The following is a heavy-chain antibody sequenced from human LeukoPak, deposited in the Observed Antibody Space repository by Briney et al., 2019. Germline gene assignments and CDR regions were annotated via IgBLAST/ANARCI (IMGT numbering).Heavy chain of an antibody. Sequence: GGSLRLSCAASGFTLSSYAMSWVRQAPGKGLEWVSAISGSGGSTYYADSVKGRFTISRDNAKKSLYLQMNSLRAEDTAVYYCAKDLGYCSGTSCYAFDYWGQGTLVSVSS. D-gene: IGHD2-2*03. CDR2: ISGSGGST. CDR3: AKDLGYCSGTSCYAFDY. J-gene: IGHJ4*02. V-gene: IGHV3-23*01. CDR1: GFTLSSYA.